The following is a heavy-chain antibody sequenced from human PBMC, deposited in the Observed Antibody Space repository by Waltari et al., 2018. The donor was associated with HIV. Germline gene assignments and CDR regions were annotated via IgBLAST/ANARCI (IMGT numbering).Heavy chain of an antibody. CDR3: ARAGVVPALFDL. Sequence: QVQLQESGPGLVKPSETLSLTCVVSGYSMYTDHYWGWIRQPPGKGLEWLGSASHSGGTFHNASLKSRVTISVDRSKNQCSLKVNSVTAADTAVYYCARAGVVPALFDLWGRGTLVTVSS. D-gene: IGHD3-3*01. J-gene: IGHJ2*01. V-gene: IGHV4-38-2*01. CDR1: GYSMYTDHY. CDR2: ASHSGGT.